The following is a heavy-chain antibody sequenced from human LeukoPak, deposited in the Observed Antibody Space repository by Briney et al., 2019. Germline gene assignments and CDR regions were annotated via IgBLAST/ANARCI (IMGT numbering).Heavy chain of an antibody. CDR3: GRHDSFIPF. CDR2: ISDTGRRT. D-gene: IGHD3-16*02. Sequence: GGSLRLSCAASGFTFSDYAMTWVRQAAGKGLEWVSSISDTGRRTYYTDSVKGRFTISRHDSKKAVYLEMSTLRVEDTAIYFCGRHDSFIPFWGQGTLVTVSS. V-gene: IGHV3-23*01. J-gene: IGHJ4*02. CDR1: GFTFSDYA.